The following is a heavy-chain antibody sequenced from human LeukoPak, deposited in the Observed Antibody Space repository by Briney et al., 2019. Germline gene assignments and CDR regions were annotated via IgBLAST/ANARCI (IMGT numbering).Heavy chain of an antibody. CDR2: ISAYNGNT. J-gene: IGHJ5*02. Sequence: GASVKVSCKASGGTFSSYAISWVRQAPGQGLEWMGWISAYNGNTNYAQKLQGRVTMTTDTSTSTAYMELRSLRSDDTAVYYCARDLYYDFWSGYEPPNWFDPWGQGTLVTVSS. CDR3: ARDLYYDFWSGYEPPNWFDP. D-gene: IGHD3-3*01. V-gene: IGHV1-18*01. CDR1: GGTFSSYA.